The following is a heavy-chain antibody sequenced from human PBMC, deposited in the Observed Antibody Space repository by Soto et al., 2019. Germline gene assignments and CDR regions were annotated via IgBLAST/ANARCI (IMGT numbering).Heavy chain of an antibody. J-gene: IGHJ4*02. CDR2: ISFDGSNK. CDR1: EFTLSAYG. Sequence: QVQLVESGGRGVQPGGSLRLSCAASEFTLSAYGMHWVRQAPGEGLEWVAAISFDGSNKYYGDSVKGRFTISRDNSENTLYLQMNSLRTEDTAMYYCAPGRGYSYHGTHDNWGQGTLVTVSS. CDR3: APGRGYSYHGTHDN. D-gene: IGHD1-1*01. V-gene: IGHV3-30*03.